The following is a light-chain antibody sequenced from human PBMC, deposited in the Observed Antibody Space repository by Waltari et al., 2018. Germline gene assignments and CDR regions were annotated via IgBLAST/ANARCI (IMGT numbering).Light chain of an antibody. CDR2: KAS. CDR1: QSISNW. Sequence: DIQMTQSPSTLSASVGDRVTITCRASQSISNWLAWYQQKPGKAPKLLISKASTLESGVPSRFSGSGSGTEFTLTISSLQADDFATYYCQQYNSYSAFGQGTRLEIK. CDR3: QQYNSYSA. J-gene: IGKJ2*01. V-gene: IGKV1-5*03.